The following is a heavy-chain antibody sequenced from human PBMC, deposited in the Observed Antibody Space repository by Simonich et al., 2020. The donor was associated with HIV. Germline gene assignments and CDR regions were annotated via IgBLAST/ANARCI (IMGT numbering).Heavy chain of an antibody. D-gene: IGHD1-1*01. V-gene: IGHV4-39*07. CDR3: ARGIPRNYYYFYYMDV. CDR1: GGSISSSSYY. Sequence: QLQLQESGPGLVKPSETLSLTCTVSGGSISSSSYYWGWIRQPPGKGLEWIGEINHSGSTNYNPSLKSRVTISVDTSKNQFSLKLSSVTAADTAVYSCARGIPRNYYYFYYMDVWGKGTTVIVSS. CDR2: INHSGST. J-gene: IGHJ6*03.